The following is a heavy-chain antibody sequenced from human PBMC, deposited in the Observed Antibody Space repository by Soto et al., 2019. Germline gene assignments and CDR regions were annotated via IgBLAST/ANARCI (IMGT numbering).Heavy chain of an antibody. J-gene: IGHJ4*02. D-gene: IGHD4-17*01. Sequence: QLQLQESGSGLVKPSQTLSLTCAVSGGSISSGGYSCNWIRQPPGKGLEWIGYIYHSGSTYYNPSLKRRVXXXVXXSKNQFSRKLSSVTAADTAVYYCARGGTTVTTFDDWGQGTLVTVSS. CDR1: GGSISSGGYS. CDR3: ARGGTTVTTFDD. V-gene: IGHV4-30-2*01. CDR2: IYHSGST.